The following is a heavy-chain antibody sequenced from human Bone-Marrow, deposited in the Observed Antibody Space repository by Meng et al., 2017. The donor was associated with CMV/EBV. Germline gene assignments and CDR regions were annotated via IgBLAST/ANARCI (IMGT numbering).Heavy chain of an antibody. CDR3: ARDITDFGVSMGWFAP. D-gene: IGHD3-3*01. CDR1: GFTVSSNY. J-gene: IGHJ5*02. CDR2: IYSGGST. V-gene: IGHV3-53*05. Sequence: GESLKISCAASGFTVSSNYMSWVRQAPGKGLEWVSVIYSGGSTYYADSVKGRFTISRDNSKNTLYLQMNSLRAEDTAVYYCARDITDFGVSMGWFAPWGQGHLVNVSS.